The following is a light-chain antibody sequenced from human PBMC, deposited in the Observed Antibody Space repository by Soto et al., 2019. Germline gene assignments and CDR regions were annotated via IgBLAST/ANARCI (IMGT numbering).Light chain of an antibody. CDR3: SSYTSSSTRLYV. J-gene: IGLJ1*01. CDR2: DVS. V-gene: IGLV2-14*01. Sequence: QSALTQPASVSGSPGQSITISFTGTSSDVGGYNYVSWYQQHPGKAPKLMIYDVSNRPSGVSNRVSGSKSGNTASLTISGLQAEDEADYYCSSYTSSSTRLYVFGTGTKVTLL. CDR1: SSDVGGYNY.